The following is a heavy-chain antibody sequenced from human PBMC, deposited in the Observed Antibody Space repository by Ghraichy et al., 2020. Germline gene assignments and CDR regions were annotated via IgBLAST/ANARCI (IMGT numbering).Heavy chain of an antibody. CDR2: IYPGDSDT. J-gene: IGHJ3*02. V-gene: IGHV5-51*01. CDR3: ARDYDILTGYHIPMAFDI. Sequence: GGSLRLSCKGSGYSFTSYWIGWVRQMPGKGLEWVGIIYPGDSDTSDSPSFQGQVTISADKSISTAYLQWSSLKAPDPAIDYCARDYDILTGYHIPMAFDIWGQGTMVTVSS. CDR1: GYSFTSYW. D-gene: IGHD3-9*01.